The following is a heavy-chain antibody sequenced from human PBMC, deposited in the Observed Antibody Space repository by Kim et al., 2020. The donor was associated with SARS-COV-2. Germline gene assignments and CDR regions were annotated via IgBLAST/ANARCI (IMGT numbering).Heavy chain of an antibody. CDR3: ARHLFDYGLYYFDY. D-gene: IGHD4-17*01. Sequence: NPSRKSRGTISVDTSKNQFSLKLSSVTAADTAVYYCARHLFDYGLYYFDYWGQGALVTVSS. J-gene: IGHJ4*02. V-gene: IGHV4-39*01.